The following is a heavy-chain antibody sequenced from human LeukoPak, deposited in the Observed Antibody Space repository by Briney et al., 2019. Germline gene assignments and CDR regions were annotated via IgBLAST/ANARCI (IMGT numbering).Heavy chain of an antibody. J-gene: IGHJ5*02. CDR1: GFTFSSYW. V-gene: IGHV3-7*01. CDR3: ARDRGGTSDINNPLNWFDP. D-gene: IGHD2-2*01. Sequence: PGGSLRLSCAASGFTFSSYWMSWVRQAPGKGLEWVANIKQDRSEKYYVDSVKGRFTISRDNSKNTLYLQMNSLRAEDTAVYYCARDRGGTSDINNPLNWFDPWGQGTLVTVSS. CDR2: IKQDRSEK.